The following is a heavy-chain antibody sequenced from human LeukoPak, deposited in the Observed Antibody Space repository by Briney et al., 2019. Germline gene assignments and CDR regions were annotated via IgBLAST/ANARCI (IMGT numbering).Heavy chain of an antibody. CDR2: FDSEEYDT. D-gene: IGHD4-17*01. Sequence: ASVKVSCKVSGYTLTALALHWVRQAPGKWFEWIGGFDSEEYDTIYAQKFQGRITMAEDTSTDTAYMELSGLYFEDTAVYYCATLEPEPGDFGGLAYWGQGTLVTVSS. J-gene: IGHJ4*02. V-gene: IGHV1-24*01. CDR3: ATLEPEPGDFGGLAY. CDR1: GYTLTALA.